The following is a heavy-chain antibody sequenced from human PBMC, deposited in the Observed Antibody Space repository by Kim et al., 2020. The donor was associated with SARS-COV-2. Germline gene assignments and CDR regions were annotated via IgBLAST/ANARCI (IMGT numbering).Heavy chain of an antibody. J-gene: IGHJ4*02. D-gene: IGHD3-16*01. CDR2: T. Sequence: TRYSPSFQGQVTISADKSISTAYLQWSSLKASDTAMYYCARCAGEYYFDYWGQGTLVTVSS. V-gene: IGHV5-51*01. CDR3: ARCAGEYYFDY.